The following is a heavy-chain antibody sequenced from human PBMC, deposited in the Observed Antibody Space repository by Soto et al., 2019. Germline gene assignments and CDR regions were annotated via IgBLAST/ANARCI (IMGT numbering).Heavy chain of an antibody. V-gene: IGHV3-7*01. CDR3: AKEKAIGDYDPYDYYGMDV. CDR1: GFTFSSYW. Sequence: GWSLRLSCAASGFTFSSYWMSWVRQAPGKGLERVANIKQEGSEKYYVASVKGRFAISRDNAKKSLYLHMNSLRAEDTAVYYCAKEKAIGDYDPYDYYGMDVWGQGTTVTVSS. D-gene: IGHD4-17*01. J-gene: IGHJ6*02. CDR2: IKQEGSEK.